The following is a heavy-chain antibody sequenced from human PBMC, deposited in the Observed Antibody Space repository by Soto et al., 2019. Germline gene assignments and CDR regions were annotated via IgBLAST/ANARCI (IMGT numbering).Heavy chain of an antibody. V-gene: IGHV4-59*12. CDR1: GGSISSYY. D-gene: IGHD6-6*01. Sequence: SETLSLTCTFSGGSISSYYWSWIRQPPGKGLEWIGYIYYSGSTNYNPSLKSRVTISVDTSKNQFSLKLSSVTAADTAVYYCAREATIAARLDSWGQGTLVTVSS. J-gene: IGHJ4*02. CDR2: IYYSGST. CDR3: AREATIAARLDS.